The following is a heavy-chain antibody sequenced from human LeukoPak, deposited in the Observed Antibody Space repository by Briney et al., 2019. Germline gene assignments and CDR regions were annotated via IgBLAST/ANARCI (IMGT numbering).Heavy chain of an antibody. D-gene: IGHD5/OR15-5a*01. J-gene: IGHJ3*01. V-gene: IGHV3-48*01. CDR1: GFTFSSYS. CDR2: ISSSSSTI. Sequence: GGSLRLSCAASGFTFSSYSMNWVRRAPGKGLEWVSYISSSSSTIYYADSVKGRFTISRDNAKNSLYLQMNSLRAEDTAVYYCARSLNKISVSRDWGQGTMVTVSS. CDR3: ARSLNKISVSRD.